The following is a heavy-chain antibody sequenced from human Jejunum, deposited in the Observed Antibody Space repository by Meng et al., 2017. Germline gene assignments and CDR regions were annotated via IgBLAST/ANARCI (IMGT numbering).Heavy chain of an antibody. J-gene: IGHJ4*02. CDR2: IDPSEST. CDR1: GASISRTNW. CDR3: ARAYCTDVSCHDFFDS. V-gene: IGHV4-4*02. D-gene: IGHD2-8*01. Sequence: VRIEGSGPGVVAPSGTLSLPVAVFGASISRTNWWSWVRQPPGKGLEWIGKIDPSESTHYNPSLKGRVTISADRSKNQFSLRLTSVTAADTAIYYCARAYCTDVSCHDFFDSWGQGTLVTVSS.